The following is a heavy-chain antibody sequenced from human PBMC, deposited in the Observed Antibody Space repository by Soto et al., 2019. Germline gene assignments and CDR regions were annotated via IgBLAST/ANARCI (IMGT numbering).Heavy chain of an antibody. CDR2: IYYSGTT. V-gene: IGHV4-28*03. J-gene: IGHJ4*02. CDR1: GYSISSSNW. CDR3: ARDKITGLFDY. Sequence: SETLSLTCAVSGYSISSSNWWGWIRQPPGKGLEWIGYIYYSGTTYYNPSLKSRVTISVDTSKNQFSLKLTSVTAADTAVYYCARDKITGLFDYWGQGTQVTVSS. D-gene: IGHD2-8*02.